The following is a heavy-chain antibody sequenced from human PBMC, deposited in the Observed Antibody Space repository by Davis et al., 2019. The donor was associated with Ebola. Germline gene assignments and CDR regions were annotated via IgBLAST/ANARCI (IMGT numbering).Heavy chain of an antibody. J-gene: IGHJ4*02. CDR2: INLDGSEQ. CDR3: VRGRQLSPGY. V-gene: IGHV3-7*01. CDR1: GITFSNAW. D-gene: IGHD2-2*01. Sequence: PGGSLRLSCAASGITFSNAWLSWVRQAPGKGLEWVANINLDGSEQYYVDSLKGRFTISRDNGQNSLYLQMSSLTAEDTAVYFCVRGRQLSPGYWGQGTLVTVSS.